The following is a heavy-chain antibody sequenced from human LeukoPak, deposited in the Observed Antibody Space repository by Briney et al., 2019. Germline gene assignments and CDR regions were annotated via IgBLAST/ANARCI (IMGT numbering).Heavy chain of an antibody. Sequence: PSETLSLTCAVSGGSISSGGYSWSWIRQPPGKGLEWIGYIYHGGSTYYNPSLKSRVTISVDRSKNQFSLKLSSVTAADTAVYSCATGGASTSYGLDVWGPGTKVTASS. V-gene: IGHV4-30-2*01. J-gene: IGHJ6*02. CDR2: IYHGGST. CDR1: GGSISSGGYS. D-gene: IGHD2-15*01. CDR3: ATGGASTSYGLDV.